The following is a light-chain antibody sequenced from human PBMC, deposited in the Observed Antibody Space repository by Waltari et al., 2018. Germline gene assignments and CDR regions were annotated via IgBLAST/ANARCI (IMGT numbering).Light chain of an antibody. J-gene: IGKJ3*01. CDR2: GAS. CDR1: RSVSRTY. V-gene: IGKV3D-20*02. Sequence: EIVLTQSPGTLSLSPGERASLPCRASRSVSRTYLAWYQQKPGQAPRLLIYGASSRATGIPARFSGSGSGTDFTLTISSLEPEDFAVYYCQHRDHWPPDATFGPGTKVDI. CDR3: QHRDHWPPDAT.